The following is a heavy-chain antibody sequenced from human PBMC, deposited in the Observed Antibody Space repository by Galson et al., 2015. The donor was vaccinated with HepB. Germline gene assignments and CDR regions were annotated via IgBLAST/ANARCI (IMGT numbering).Heavy chain of an antibody. CDR2: ISAIGGST. CDR3: AKDSVVVVLGPEVGERTN. J-gene: IGHJ4*02. D-gene: IGHD2-21*01. Sequence: SLRLFCAASGFTFNNYAMSWVRQAPGKGLEWVSLISAIGGSTYYADSVRGRFTISRDNSKNTLYLQMSSLRVDDAAVYYCAKDSVVVVLGPEVGERTNWGQGTLVTVSS. CDR1: GFTFNNYA. V-gene: IGHV3-23*01.